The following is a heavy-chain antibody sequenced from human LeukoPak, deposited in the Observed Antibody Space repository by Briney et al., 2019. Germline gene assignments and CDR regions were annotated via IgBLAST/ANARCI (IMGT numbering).Heavy chain of an antibody. D-gene: IGHD3-22*01. CDR2: IDSSSYNI. CDR1: GFTFSIYS. CDR3: ARDLAYYYDRNYD. J-gene: IGHJ4*02. V-gene: IGHV3-21*01. Sequence: GGSLRLSCVASGFTFSIYSMNWVRQAPGKGLEWVSSIDSSSYNIYYADSVKGRFTISRDNAQSSVFLQMNSLRAEDTAVYYCARDLAYYYDRNYDWGQGTLSPSPQ.